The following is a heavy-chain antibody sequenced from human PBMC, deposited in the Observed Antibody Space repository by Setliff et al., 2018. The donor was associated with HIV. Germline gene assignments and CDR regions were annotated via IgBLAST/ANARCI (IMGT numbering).Heavy chain of an antibody. D-gene: IGHD3-9*01. V-gene: IGHV3-23*01. Sequence: GGSLRLSCASSGFTFSSYAMTWVRQAPGKGLECVAVISGSGGDTYYADSLKGRFTISRDNGKNLLYLQMNSLRAEDTAVYYCARGGRLQYFDWPSYAMDVWGQGTTVTVSS. CDR2: ISGSGGDT. CDR3: ARGGRLQYFDWPSYAMDV. CDR1: GFTFSSYA. J-gene: IGHJ6*02.